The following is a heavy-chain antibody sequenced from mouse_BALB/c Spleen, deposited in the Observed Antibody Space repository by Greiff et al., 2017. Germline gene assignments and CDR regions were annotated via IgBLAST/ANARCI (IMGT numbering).Heavy chain of an antibody. CDR1: GYSFTSYY. J-gene: IGHJ3*01. Sequence: VQLQQSGPELMKPGASVKISCKASGYSFTSYYMHWVKQSHGKSLEWIGYIDPFNGGTSYNQKFKGKATLTVDKSSSTAYMHLSSLTSEDSAVYYCARSTIGTKAWFAYWGQGTLVTVSA. D-gene: IGHD2-14*01. V-gene: IGHV1S135*01. CDR2: IDPFNGGT. CDR3: ARSTIGTKAWFAY.